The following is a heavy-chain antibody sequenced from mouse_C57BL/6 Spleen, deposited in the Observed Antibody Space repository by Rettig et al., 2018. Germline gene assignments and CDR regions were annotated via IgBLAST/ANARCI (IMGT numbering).Heavy chain of an antibody. CDR2: ISYSGST. Sequence: DVQLQESGPGMVKPSQSLSLTCTVTGYSITSGYDWHWIRHFPGNKLEWMGYISYSGSTNYNPSLKSRISITHDTSKNHFFLKLNSVTTEDTATYYCARDYYGSSYVFAYWGQGTLV. J-gene: IGHJ3*01. D-gene: IGHD1-1*01. CDR3: ARDYYGSSYVFAY. V-gene: IGHV3-1*01. CDR1: GYSITSGYD.